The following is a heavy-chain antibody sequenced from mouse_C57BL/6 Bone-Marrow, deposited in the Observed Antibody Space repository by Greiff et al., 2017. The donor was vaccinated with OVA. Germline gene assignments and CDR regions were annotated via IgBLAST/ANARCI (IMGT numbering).Heavy chain of an antibody. Sequence: VKLMESGAELVRPGASVKLSCKASGYTFTSYGIRWVKQRTGQGLEWIGEIYPRSGNTYYNEKFKGKATMTADKSSSTAYMELRSLTSEDSAVYFCANYYGSSSLFDYWGQGTTLTVSS. D-gene: IGHD1-1*01. V-gene: IGHV1-81*01. CDR2: IYPRSGNT. CDR1: GYTFTSYG. J-gene: IGHJ2*01. CDR3: ANYYGSSSLFDY.